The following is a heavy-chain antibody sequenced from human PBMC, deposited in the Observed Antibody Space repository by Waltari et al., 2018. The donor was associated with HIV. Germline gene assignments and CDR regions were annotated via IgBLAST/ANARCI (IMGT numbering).Heavy chain of an antibody. J-gene: IGHJ4*02. CDR3: ARDLLLTGYIVDFDY. CDR1: GFTFSSYS. D-gene: IGHD3-9*01. CDR2: ISSSSSTR. Sequence: EVQLVESGGGLVQPGGSLRLSCAASGFTFSSYSMNWVRQAPGKGLEWVSNISSSSSTRYYADSVKGRFTISRDNAKNALYLQMNSLRDEDTAVYYCARDLLLTGYIVDFDYWGQGTLVTVSS. V-gene: IGHV3-48*02.